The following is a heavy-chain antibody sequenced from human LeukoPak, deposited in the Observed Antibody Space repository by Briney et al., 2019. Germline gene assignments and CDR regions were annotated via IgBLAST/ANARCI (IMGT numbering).Heavy chain of an antibody. J-gene: IGHJ4*02. Sequence: SETLSLTCTVSDASISGYYWSWIRQPPGKGLEWIGSIHFSGSTNYNPSLRSRVTISVDTSKNQLSLKLSSVTAADTAVYYCARDLGGIYFDYWGLGTLVTVSS. CDR3: ARDLGGIYFDY. V-gene: IGHV4-59*01. D-gene: IGHD1-26*01. CDR2: IHFSGST. CDR1: DASISGYY.